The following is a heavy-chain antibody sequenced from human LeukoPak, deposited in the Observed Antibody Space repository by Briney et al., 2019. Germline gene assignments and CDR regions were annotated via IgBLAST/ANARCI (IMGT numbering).Heavy chain of an antibody. CDR2: ISWNSGSI. J-gene: IGHJ4*02. D-gene: IGHD2-21*02. CDR3: AKVPTYCGGDCYVFDY. CDR1: GFTFDDYA. V-gene: IGHV3-9*01. Sequence: PGGSLRLSCAASGFTFDDYAMHWVRQAPGKGLEWVSGISWNSGSIGYADSVKGRFTISRDNAKNSLYLQMNSLRAEDTALYYCAKVPTYCGGDCYVFDYWGQGTLVTVSS.